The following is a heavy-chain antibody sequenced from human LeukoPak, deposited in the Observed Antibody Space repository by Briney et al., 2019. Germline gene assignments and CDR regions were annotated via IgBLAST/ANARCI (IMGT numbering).Heavy chain of an antibody. Sequence: GGSLRLSCTASGLSFSGQWMNWVRQSPVQGLEWVANIKYDGSEKYYVDSVKGRFTISREDAKNSLSLQMDSVRPEDTAVYYCAFNNNFKYWGQGTLVIVSS. CDR3: AFNNNFKY. V-gene: IGHV3-7*01. CDR1: GLSFSGQW. D-gene: IGHD1/OR15-1a*01. CDR2: IKYDGSEK. J-gene: IGHJ4*02.